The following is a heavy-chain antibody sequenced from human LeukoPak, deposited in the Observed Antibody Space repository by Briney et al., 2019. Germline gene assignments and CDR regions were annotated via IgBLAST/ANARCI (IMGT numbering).Heavy chain of an antibody. CDR2: IYYRVTS. CDR1: GDSISTYY. Sequence: SETLSLTCTVSGDSISTYYWSWIRQPPGKGLEWIGYIYYRVTSDYDPSLKSRVTMSVDMSTRQISLKLSSVTAADTAVYYCARAVGGDGSGSLWGPGTLVTVSS. V-gene: IGHV4-59*01. J-gene: IGHJ4*02. D-gene: IGHD3-10*01. CDR3: ARAVGGDGSGSL.